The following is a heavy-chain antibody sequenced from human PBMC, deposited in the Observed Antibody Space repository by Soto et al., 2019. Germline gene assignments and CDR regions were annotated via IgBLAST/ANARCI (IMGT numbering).Heavy chain of an antibody. CDR2: IYNSGST. CDR1: GGSVSSGGYF. CDR3: ARGPSAHKIDS. Sequence: PSETLSLTCTVSGGSVSSGGYFWSWIRQPPGEGLEWIGHIYNSGSTYSNPSPRGRVTISVDTSKSQFSLKLSSVTAADTAVYSWARGPSAHKIDSWGQGTLVTVPS. V-gene: IGHV4-30-4*01. D-gene: IGHD3-3*01. J-gene: IGHJ4*02.